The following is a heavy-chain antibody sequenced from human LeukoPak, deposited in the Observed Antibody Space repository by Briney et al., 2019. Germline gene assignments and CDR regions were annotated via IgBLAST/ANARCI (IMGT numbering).Heavy chain of an antibody. CDR2: INPNSGGT. Sequence: ASVKGSCKASGYTFTGDYMHWVRQAPGQRLEWMGWINPNSGGTNYAQKFQGRVTMTRDTSISTAYMELNRLRSDDTAVDYCARAVAGTEGSGYWGQGTLVTVSS. CDR1: GYTFTGDY. D-gene: IGHD6-19*01. CDR3: ARAVAGTEGSGY. J-gene: IGHJ4*02. V-gene: IGHV1-2*02.